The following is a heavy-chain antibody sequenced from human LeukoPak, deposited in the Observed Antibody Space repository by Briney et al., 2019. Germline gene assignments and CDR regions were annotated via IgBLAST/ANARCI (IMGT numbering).Heavy chain of an antibody. CDR1: GFTFSSSN. CDR3: ARGGGSYQNFDY. CDR2: ITSSSSSI. V-gene: IGHV3-48*04. Sequence: GGSLRLSCAASGFTFSSSNMNWVRQAPGKGLEWVSYITSSSSSIYYADSVQGRFTISRDNAKNSLYLQMNSLRAEDTAVYYCARGGGSYQNFDYWGQGTLVTVSS. D-gene: IGHD1-26*01. J-gene: IGHJ4*02.